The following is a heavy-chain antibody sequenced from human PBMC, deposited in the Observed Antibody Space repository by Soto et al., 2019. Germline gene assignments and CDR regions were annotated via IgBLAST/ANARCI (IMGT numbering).Heavy chain of an antibody. V-gene: IGHV3-48*02. D-gene: IGHD4-4*01. CDR3: ARYDYSNYGASDV. CDR2: ISSSGTTI. CDR1: GFTFSSYN. J-gene: IGHJ6*02. Sequence: EVQLVESGGALVQPGGSLRLSCAASGFTFSSYNMNWVRQAPGKGLEWVSYISSSGTTIYYTDSVKGRFTISRDNAKNSLSLLMNSLRDEDTAVYYCARYDYSNYGASDVWGQGTTVTVSS.